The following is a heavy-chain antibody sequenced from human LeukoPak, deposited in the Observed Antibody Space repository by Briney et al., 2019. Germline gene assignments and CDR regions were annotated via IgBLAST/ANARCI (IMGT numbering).Heavy chain of an antibody. V-gene: IGHV3-23*01. D-gene: IGHD6-13*01. CDR3: ARTSSAVNTKGLDS. J-gene: IGHJ4*02. CDR2: ISGSGGST. Sequence: GGSLRLSCAASGFTFSSYAMVWVRQAPGKGLEWVSAISGSGGSTYYADSVKGRFTISRDNSKNTLYLQMNSLRAEDTAVYYCARTSSAVNTKGLDSWGQGTLVTVSS. CDR1: GFTFSSYA.